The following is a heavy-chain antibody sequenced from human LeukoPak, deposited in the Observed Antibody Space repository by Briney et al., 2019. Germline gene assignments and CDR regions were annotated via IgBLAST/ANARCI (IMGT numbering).Heavy chain of an antibody. CDR2: ISYGGSNK. CDR1: GFTFSSYG. V-gene: IGHV3-30*18. Sequence: GGSLRLSCAASGFTFSSYGMRWVRQAPGKGLEWVAVISYGGSNKYYADSVKGRFTISRDNSKNTLYLQMNSLRAEDTAVYYCAKDWDYGDYLLDYWGQGTLVTVSS. D-gene: IGHD4-17*01. CDR3: AKDWDYGDYLLDY. J-gene: IGHJ4*02.